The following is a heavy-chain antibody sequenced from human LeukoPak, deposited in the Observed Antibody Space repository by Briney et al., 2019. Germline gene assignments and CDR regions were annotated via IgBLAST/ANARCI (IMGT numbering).Heavy chain of an antibody. V-gene: IGHV5-10-1*01. CDR1: GYSFTNYW. D-gene: IGHD2-15*01. J-gene: IGHJ4*02. Sequence: GESLRISCKGSGYSFTNYWITWVRQMPGKGLEWMGRVDPTDSYTNYSPSFQGHVTISTDKSISTAFLHWSSLEASDTAFYYCARLIVGGQDYLDFSGPGTLVTVSS. CDR3: ARLIVGGQDYLDF. CDR2: VDPTDSYT.